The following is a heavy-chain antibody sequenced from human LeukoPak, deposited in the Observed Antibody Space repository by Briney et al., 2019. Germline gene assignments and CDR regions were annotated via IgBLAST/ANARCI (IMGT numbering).Heavy chain of an antibody. CDR1: GFTFSSYA. CDR2: ISGSGGTT. CDR3: AKDRLTAADPYNWFDP. Sequence: GESLRLSCAASGFTFSSYAMSWVRQAPGMGLEWVSTISGSGGTTYDADSVQGRFTISRDNSKSTLYLQMNSLRAEDTAVYYCAKDRLTAADPYNWFDPWGQGTLVTVSS. V-gene: IGHV3-23*01. J-gene: IGHJ5*02. D-gene: IGHD6-13*01.